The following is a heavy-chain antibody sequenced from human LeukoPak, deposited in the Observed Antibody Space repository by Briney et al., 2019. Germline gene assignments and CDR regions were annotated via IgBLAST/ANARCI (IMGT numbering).Heavy chain of an antibody. CDR1: GFTFSSYA. CDR3: AKKTSVFVEWLGTPNWYFDL. V-gene: IGHV3-23*01. D-gene: IGHD5-12*01. Sequence: PGGSLRLSCAASGFTFSSYAMSWVRQAPGEGLEWVSAISGSGGSTYYADSVKGRFTISRDNSKNTLYLQMNSLRAEDTAVYYCAKKTSVFVEWLGTPNWYFDLWGRGTLVTVSS. CDR2: ISGSGGST. J-gene: IGHJ2*01.